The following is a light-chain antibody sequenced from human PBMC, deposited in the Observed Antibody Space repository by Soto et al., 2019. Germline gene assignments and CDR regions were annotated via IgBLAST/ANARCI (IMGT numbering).Light chain of an antibody. CDR2: WAS. J-gene: IGKJ2*01. Sequence: DIVMTQSPDSLAVSLGERATINCKSSQSVLYSSNNKNYLAWYQQKPGQPPKLLIYWASTRESGVPDRFSGSGSGTAFTLTISSLQAEDVAVYYCQQYYSPPYTFGQGTKLAI. V-gene: IGKV4-1*01. CDR1: QSVLYSSNNKNY. CDR3: QQYYSPPYT.